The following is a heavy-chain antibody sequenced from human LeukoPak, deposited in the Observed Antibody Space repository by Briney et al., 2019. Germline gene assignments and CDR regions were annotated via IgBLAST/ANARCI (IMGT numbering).Heavy chain of an antibody. CDR3: ARRINYYDSSGYYYVRYFDS. CDR1: GFTFSSYW. D-gene: IGHD3-22*01. J-gene: IGHJ4*02. V-gene: IGHV3-74*01. Sequence: GGSLRLSCAASGFTFSSYWMYWVRQAPGKGPVWVARINTDGGSLNYADSVKGRFTISRDNAKNTLYLQMNSLGAGDTAVYYCARRINYYDSSGYYYVRYFDSWGQGTLVAVSS. CDR2: INTDGGSL.